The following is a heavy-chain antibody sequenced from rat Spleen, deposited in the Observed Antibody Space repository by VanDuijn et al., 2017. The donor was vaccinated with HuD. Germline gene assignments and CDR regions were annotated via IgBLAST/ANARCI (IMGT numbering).Heavy chain of an antibody. CDR1: GFTFGNYD. CDR2: ISPSGDST. D-gene: IGHD1-6*01. CDR3: VRHDGRMYTTDQGGFAY. V-gene: IGHV5S13*01. Sequence: EVQLVESGGGLVQPGRSLKLSCAASGFTFGNYDMAWVRQAPTKGLEWVAAISPSGDSTYYRDSVKGRFTVSRDNAQNTLYLQMDSLRSEDTATYYCVRHDGRMYTTDQGGFAYWGQGTLVTVSS. J-gene: IGHJ3*01.